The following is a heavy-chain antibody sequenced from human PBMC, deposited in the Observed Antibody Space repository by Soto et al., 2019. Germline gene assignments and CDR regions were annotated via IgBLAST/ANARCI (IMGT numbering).Heavy chain of an antibody. Sequence: GGSLRLSCAASGFTFSSYGMHWVRQAPGKGLEWVAVIWYDGSNKYYADSVKGRFTISRDNSKNTLYLQMNSLRAEDTAVYYCARELGGGYSYGPIYYYYGMDVWGQGTKVTVAS. D-gene: IGHD5-18*01. CDR2: IWYDGSNK. CDR1: GFTFSSYG. V-gene: IGHV3-33*01. CDR3: ARELGGGYSYGPIYYYYGMDV. J-gene: IGHJ6*02.